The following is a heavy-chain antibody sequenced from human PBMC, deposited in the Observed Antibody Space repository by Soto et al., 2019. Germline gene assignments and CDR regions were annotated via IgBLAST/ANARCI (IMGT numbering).Heavy chain of an antibody. CDR3: ARGSGWYDY. CDR2: IYYNGTT. Sequence: PSGSMALTFTVSGGSVRIYSGAWLRQPPGKGLECIACIYYNGTTNYNPSLKSRVTISVDTSKNQVSLKLISMTAADTAVFYCARGSGWYDYWGSGTLVTVSS. D-gene: IGHD6-19*01. J-gene: IGHJ4*02. CDR1: GGSVRIYS. V-gene: IGHV4-59*02.